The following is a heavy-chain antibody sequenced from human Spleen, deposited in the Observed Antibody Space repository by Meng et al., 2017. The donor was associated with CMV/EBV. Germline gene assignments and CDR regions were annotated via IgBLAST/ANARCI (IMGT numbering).Heavy chain of an antibody. Sequence: ASGYPFTSYYMHWVRQAPGQGLEWMGIINPSGGSTSYAQKFQGRVTMTRDTSTSTVYMELSSLRSEDTAVYYCATSLAAAVKGGFDPWGQGTLVTVSS. D-gene: IGHD6-13*01. V-gene: IGHV1-46*01. CDR1: GYPFTSYY. CDR3: ATSLAAAVKGGFDP. CDR2: INPSGGST. J-gene: IGHJ5*02.